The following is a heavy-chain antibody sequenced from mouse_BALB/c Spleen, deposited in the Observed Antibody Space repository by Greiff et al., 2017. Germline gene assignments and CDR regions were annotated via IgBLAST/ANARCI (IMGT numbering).Heavy chain of an antibody. CDR3: ATTVAY. Sequence: EVKVEESGPGLVKPSQSLSLTCTVTGYSITSDYAWNWIRQFPGNKLEWMGYISYSGSTSYNPSLKSRISITRDTSKNQFFLQLNSVTTEDTATYYCATTVAYWGQGTLVTVSA. D-gene: IGHD1-1*01. CDR1: GYSITSDYA. CDR2: ISYSGST. V-gene: IGHV3-2*02. J-gene: IGHJ3*01.